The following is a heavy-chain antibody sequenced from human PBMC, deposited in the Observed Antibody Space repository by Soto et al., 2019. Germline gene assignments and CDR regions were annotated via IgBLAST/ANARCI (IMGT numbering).Heavy chain of an antibody. Sequence: PGGSLRLSCAASGFTFNSYAMNWVRQAPGKGLEWVSSISGGGGGTYYADSVKGRLTISRDNSKNTLYLQMNSLRAEDTALYYCAKGSHYDILTAYHAFDSWGPGNLVTVSS. D-gene: IGHD3-9*01. CDR2: ISGGGGGT. CDR1: GFTFNSYA. J-gene: IGHJ4*02. V-gene: IGHV3-23*01. CDR3: AKGSHYDILTAYHAFDS.